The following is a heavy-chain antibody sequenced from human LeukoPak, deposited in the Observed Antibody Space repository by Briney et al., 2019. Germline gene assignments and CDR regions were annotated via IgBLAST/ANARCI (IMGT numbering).Heavy chain of an antibody. J-gene: IGHJ4*02. V-gene: IGHV3-66*01. CDR2: IYASGDT. CDR1: GFTVHNNY. D-gene: IGHD6-25*01. CDR3: VRDVAASEKGY. Sequence: GGSLRLSCAASGFTVHNNYIYWARQSPGEGLEWVSIIYASGDTYYSDYVKGRFTISRDSSKNTVYLQLNSLRPEDTAVYYCVRDVAASEKGYWGQGTLVTVSS.